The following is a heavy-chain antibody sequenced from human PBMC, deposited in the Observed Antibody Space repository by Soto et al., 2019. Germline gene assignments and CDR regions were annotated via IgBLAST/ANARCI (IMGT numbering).Heavy chain of an antibody. D-gene: IGHD2-2*01. V-gene: IGHV3-30*18. Sequence: GESLKISCAASGFTFSSYGMHWVRQAPGKGLEWVAVISYDGSNKYYADSVKGRFTISRDNSKNTLYLQMNSLRAEDTAVYYCAKSVYQLLLMSNYFDYWGQGTLVTVSS. J-gene: IGHJ4*02. CDR3: AKSVYQLLLMSNYFDY. CDR2: ISYDGSNK. CDR1: GFTFSSYG.